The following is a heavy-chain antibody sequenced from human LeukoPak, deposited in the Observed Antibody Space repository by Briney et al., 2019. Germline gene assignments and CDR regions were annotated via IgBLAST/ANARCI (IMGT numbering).Heavy chain of an antibody. D-gene: IGHD6-19*01. J-gene: IGHJ4*02. V-gene: IGHV4-34*01. Sequence: PSETLSLTCAVYGGSFSGYYWSWIRQPPGKGLEWIGEINHSGSTNYNPSLKSRVTISVDTSKNQFSLKLSSVTAADTAVYYCAGQGSVAGTFFDYWGQGTLVTVSS. CDR3: AGQGSVAGTFFDY. CDR1: GGSFSGYY. CDR2: INHSGST.